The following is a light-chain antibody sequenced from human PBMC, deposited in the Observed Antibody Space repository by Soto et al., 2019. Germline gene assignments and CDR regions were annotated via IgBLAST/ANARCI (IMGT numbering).Light chain of an antibody. CDR2: GAS. CDR3: QQYGSSPTLT. V-gene: IGKV3-20*01. J-gene: IGKJ4*01. CDR1: QCVSSRY. Sequence: EIVLTQSPGTVSLSQGERATLSCRASQCVSSRYLAWYQQKPGQAPRLLIYGASSRATGIPDRFSGSGSGTDFTLTISRLEPEDFAVHSCQQYGSSPTLTFGGGTKVDIK.